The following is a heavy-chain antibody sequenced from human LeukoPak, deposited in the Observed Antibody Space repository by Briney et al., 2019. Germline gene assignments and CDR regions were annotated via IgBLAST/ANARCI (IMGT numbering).Heavy chain of an antibody. D-gene: IGHD3-22*01. Sequence: ASVKVSCKASGGTFSSYAISWVRQAPGQGLEWMGGIIPIFGTANYAQKFQGRVTITADESTSTAYMELSSLRSEDTAVYYCARAPEYNYYDSSGHGAFDIWGQGTMVTVSS. CDR2: IIPIFGTA. CDR1: GGTFSSYA. V-gene: IGHV1-69*13. J-gene: IGHJ3*02. CDR3: ARAPEYNYYDSSGHGAFDI.